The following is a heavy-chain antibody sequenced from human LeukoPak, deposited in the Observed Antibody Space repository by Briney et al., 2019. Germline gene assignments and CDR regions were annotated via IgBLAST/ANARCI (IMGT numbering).Heavy chain of an antibody. CDR1: GFSLTTSGGG. D-gene: IGHD6-19*01. Sequence: SGPTVVQLTQPLTLTCTFSGFSLTTSGGGVGWIRQPPGKALEWLALLYWNDDKRHSPSLKSRLTIIKDTSKNQMGLQMTKIDPVDTATYYCAHRTGYSSGWADYWGEGTLVTLSS. J-gene: IGHJ4*02. CDR3: AHRTGYSSGWADY. CDR2: LYWNDDK. V-gene: IGHV2-5*01.